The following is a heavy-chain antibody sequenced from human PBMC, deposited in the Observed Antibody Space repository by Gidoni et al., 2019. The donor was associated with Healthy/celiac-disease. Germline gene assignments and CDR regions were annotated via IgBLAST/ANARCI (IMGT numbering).Heavy chain of an antibody. Sequence: EVQLVDSGGGLVQPGGSLRLSCAASGFTFSSYSMNWVRQAPGKGLEWVSYISSSSSTIYYADSVKGRFTISRDNAKNSLYLQMNSLRDEDTAVYYCARAYYDFWSGYVDVWGQGTTVTVSS. J-gene: IGHJ6*02. CDR3: ARAYYDFWSGYVDV. CDR1: GFTFSSYS. D-gene: IGHD3-3*01. V-gene: IGHV3-48*02. CDR2: ISSSSSTI.